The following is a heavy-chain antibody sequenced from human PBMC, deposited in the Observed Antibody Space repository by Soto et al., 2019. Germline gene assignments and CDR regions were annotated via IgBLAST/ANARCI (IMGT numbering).Heavy chain of an antibody. CDR2: IKQDGSEK. Sequence: LRLSCAASGFTFSSYWMSWVRQAPGKGLEWVANIKQDGSEKYYVDSVKGRFTISRDNAKNSLYLQMNSLRAEDTAVYYCARDRVDYYGSGSYFDYWGQGTLVTVSS. CDR1: GFTFSSYW. V-gene: IGHV3-7*01. D-gene: IGHD3-10*01. J-gene: IGHJ4*02. CDR3: ARDRVDYYGSGSYFDY.